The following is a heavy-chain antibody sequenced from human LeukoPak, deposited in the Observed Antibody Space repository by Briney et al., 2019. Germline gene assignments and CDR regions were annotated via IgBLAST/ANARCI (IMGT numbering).Heavy chain of an antibody. CDR3: AILGGYGDYYYFYYMDV. Sequence: GGSLRLFCAASGFTFISYAMSWVRQAPGKGLEWVSAISGSGGSTYYADSVKGRFTITRDNSKNTLYLQMNSLRAEDTAVYYCAILGGYGDYYYFYYMDVWRERTTVTVSS. CDR1: GFTFISYA. V-gene: IGHV3-23*01. J-gene: IGHJ6*03. D-gene: IGHD4-17*01. CDR2: ISGSGGST.